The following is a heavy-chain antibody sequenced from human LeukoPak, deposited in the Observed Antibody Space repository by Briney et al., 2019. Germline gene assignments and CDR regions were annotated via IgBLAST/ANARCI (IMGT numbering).Heavy chain of an antibody. CDR3: AKDLIRWHSSSWSPSEWGYFDY. Sequence: QAGGSLRLSCSASGFTFNDCGMHWVRQTPDKGLEWVAVSSYGGTKSYYVDSVKGRFTISRDNSKNTLYLQMNSLRAEDTAVYYCAKDLIRWHSSSWSPSEWGYFDYWGQGTLVTVSS. D-gene: IGHD6-13*01. CDR2: SSYGGTKS. J-gene: IGHJ4*02. V-gene: IGHV3-30*18. CDR1: GFTFNDCG.